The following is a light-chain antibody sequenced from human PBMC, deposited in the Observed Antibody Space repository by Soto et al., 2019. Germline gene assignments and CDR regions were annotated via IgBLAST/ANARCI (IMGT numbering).Light chain of an antibody. V-gene: IGLV2-14*01. CDR2: DVS. CDR1: SSDVGGYNY. CDR3: SSYTSTSTFV. J-gene: IGLJ1*01. Sequence: QSALTQPASVSGSPGQSITISCTGTSSDVGGYNYVSWYQQHPAKAPKLMIYDVSIRPSGISDRFSGSKSGNTASLTISGLQAEDEADYYCSSYTSTSTFVFGSGTKVTV.